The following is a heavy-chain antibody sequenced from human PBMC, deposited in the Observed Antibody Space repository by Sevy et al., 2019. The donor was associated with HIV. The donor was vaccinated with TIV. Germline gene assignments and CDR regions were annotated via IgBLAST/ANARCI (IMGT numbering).Heavy chain of an antibody. CDR2: ISGSGGSA. CDR3: AKGLRGTTTNNWFDP. J-gene: IGHJ5*02. Sequence: GGSLRLSCAASGFPFSSYAMSWVRQAPGKGLEWVSTISGSGGSAYYGDSVKGRFTISRDNSKNTLFLQMHSLRAEDTAVYYCAKGLRGTTTNNWFDPCGQGTLVTVSS. V-gene: IGHV3-23*01. CDR1: GFPFSSYA. D-gene: IGHD4-17*01.